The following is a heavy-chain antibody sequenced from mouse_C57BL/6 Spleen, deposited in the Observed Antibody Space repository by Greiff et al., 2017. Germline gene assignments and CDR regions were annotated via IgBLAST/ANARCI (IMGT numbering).Heavy chain of an antibody. CDR1: GFNIKDDY. J-gene: IGHJ3*01. CDR3: TTRSAWFAY. Sequence: VQLKESGAELVRPGASVKLSCTASGFNIKDDYMHWVKQRPEQGLEWIGWIDPENGDTEYASKFQGKATITADTSSNTAYLQLSSLTSEDTAVYYCTTRSAWFAYWGQGTLVTVSA. V-gene: IGHV14-4*01. CDR2: IDPENGDT.